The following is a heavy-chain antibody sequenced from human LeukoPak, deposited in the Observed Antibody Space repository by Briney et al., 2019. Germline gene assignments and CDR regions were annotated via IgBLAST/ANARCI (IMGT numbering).Heavy chain of an antibody. CDR3: ARSYDSRTPIDY. CDR1: GFTFSSYA. J-gene: IGHJ4*02. CDR2: ISYDGSNK. D-gene: IGHD3-22*01. V-gene: IGHV3-30*01. Sequence: GGSLRLSCAASGFTFSSYAMHWVRQAPGKGLEWVAVISYDGSNKYYADSVKGRFTISRDNSKNTLYLQMNSLRAEDTAVYYCARSYDSRTPIDYWGQGTLVTVSS.